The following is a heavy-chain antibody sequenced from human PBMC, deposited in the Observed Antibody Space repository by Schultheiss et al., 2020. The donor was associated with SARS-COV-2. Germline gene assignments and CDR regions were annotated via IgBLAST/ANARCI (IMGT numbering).Heavy chain of an antibody. CDR3: ARDKIPTYYYYGMDV. CDR1: GFTFSSYA. D-gene: IGHD2-2*01. CDR2: IWYDGSNK. J-gene: IGHJ6*02. V-gene: IGHV3-33*08. Sequence: GGSLRLSCAASGFTFSSYAMHWVRQAPGKGLEWVAVIWYDGSNKYYADSVKGRFTISRDNAKNSLYLQMNSLRAEDTAVYYCARDKIPTYYYYGMDVWGQGTTVTVSS.